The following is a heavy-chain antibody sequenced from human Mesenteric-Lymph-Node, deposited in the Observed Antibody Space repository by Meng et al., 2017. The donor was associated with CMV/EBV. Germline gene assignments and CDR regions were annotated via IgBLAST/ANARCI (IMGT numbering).Heavy chain of an antibody. CDR3: ARDIRGSGLLHLYYGMDV. CDR1: GGIFRSYV. V-gene: IGHV1-69*13. Sequence: SVKVSCKVSGGIFRSYVISWVRQAPGQGPEWMGGIIPMFAKTKYAQKFQGRVTLTADESTSTAYMELSSLGVHDTAVYYCARDIRGSGLLHLYYGMDVWGQGTTVTVSS. D-gene: IGHD3-16*01. J-gene: IGHJ6*02. CDR2: IIPMFAKT.